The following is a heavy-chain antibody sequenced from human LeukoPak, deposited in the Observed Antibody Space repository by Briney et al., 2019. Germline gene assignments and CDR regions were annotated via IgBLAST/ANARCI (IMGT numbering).Heavy chain of an antibody. CDR3: ARDSGSGNYYKDDY. CDR1: GGSVSSYY. CDR2: IFIIGTT. D-gene: IGHD3-10*01. V-gene: IGHV4-4*07. Sequence: SETLSLTCSVSGGSVSSYYWSWIRQPAGEGLEWLGRIFIIGTTNYNPSLKSRVTMSVDTSKNQFSLKLSSVTAADTAMYYCARDSGSGNYYKDDYWGQGTLVTVSS. J-gene: IGHJ4*02.